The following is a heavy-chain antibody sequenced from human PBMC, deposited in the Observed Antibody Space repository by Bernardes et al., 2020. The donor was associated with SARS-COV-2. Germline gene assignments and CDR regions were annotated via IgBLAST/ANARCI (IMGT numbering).Heavy chain of an antibody. Sequence: ASVKASCKASGYTFTGYYMHWVRQAPGQGLEWMGWINPNSGGTNYAQKFQGRVTMTRDTSISTAYMELSRLRSDDTAVYYCARSWYYYDSSSLAYWGQGTLVTVSS. J-gene: IGHJ4*02. CDR3: ARSWYYYDSSSLAY. D-gene: IGHD3-22*01. V-gene: IGHV1-2*02. CDR2: INPNSGGT. CDR1: GYTFTGYY.